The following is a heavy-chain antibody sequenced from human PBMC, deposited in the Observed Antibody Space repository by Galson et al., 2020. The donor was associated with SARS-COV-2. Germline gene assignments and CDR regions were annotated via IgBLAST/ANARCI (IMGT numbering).Heavy chain of an antibody. J-gene: IGHJ6*02. CDR3: TTQDGYTYGYGDYYGMDV. Sequence: GESLKISCAASGFTFSYAWMTWVRQAPGKGLEWVGRIESKTDGGTIDYAAPVKGRFTISRDDSKNILYLQMNSLKTEDTAVYYCTTQDGYTYGYGDYYGMDVWGQGTTVTVSS. CDR2: IESKTDGGTI. V-gene: IGHV3-15*04. CDR1: GFTFSYAW. D-gene: IGHD5-18*01.